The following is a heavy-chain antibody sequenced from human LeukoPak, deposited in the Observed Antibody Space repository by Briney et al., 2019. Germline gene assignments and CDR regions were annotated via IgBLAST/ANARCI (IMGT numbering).Heavy chain of an antibody. CDR2: INAGNGNT. D-gene: IGHD2-15*01. CDR1: GYTFTSYA. J-gene: IGHJ4*02. CDR3: ARAIYCSGGSCYPSLDY. Sequence: ASVKVSCKASGYTFTSYAMHWVRQAPGQRLEWMGWINAGNGNTKYSQKFQGRVTITRDTSASTAYMELSSLRSEDTAVYYCARAIYCSGGSCYPSLDYWGQGTLVTVSS. V-gene: IGHV1-3*01.